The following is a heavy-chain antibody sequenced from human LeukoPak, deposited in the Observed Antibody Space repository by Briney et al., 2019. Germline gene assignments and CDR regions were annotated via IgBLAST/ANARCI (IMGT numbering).Heavy chain of an antibody. D-gene: IGHD5-12*01. CDR3: ARDAGIVATAN. J-gene: IGHJ4*02. CDR1: GGPFSSYA. V-gene: IGHV1-69*13. Sequence: ASVKVSCKASGGPFSSYAISWVRQAPGQGLEWMGGIIPIFGTANYAQKFQGRVTITADESTSTAYMELSSLRSEDTAVYYCARDAGIVATANWGQGTLVTVSS. CDR2: IIPIFGTA.